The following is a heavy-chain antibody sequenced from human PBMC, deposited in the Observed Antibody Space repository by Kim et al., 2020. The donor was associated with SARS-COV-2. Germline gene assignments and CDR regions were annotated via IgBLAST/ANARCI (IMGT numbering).Heavy chain of an antibody. CDR3: ARRAKYCSSWYYFYY. Sequence: SGPTLVNPTQTLTLTCTFSGFSLSTSGMCVSWIRQPPGKALEWLALIDWGDVKYYSTSLKTRVTISKDTSKHQVVLTMTNMDPVDTATYYCARRAKYCSSWYYFYYWGQRTLVTVSS. J-gene: IGHJ4*02. CDR2: IDWGDVK. CDR1: GFSLSTSGMC. V-gene: IGHV2-70*01. D-gene: IGHD6-13*01.